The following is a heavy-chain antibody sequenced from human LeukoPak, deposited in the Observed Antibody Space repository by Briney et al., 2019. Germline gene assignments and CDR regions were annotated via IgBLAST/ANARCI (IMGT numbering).Heavy chain of an antibody. Sequence: KPSETLSLTCTVSGGSVSAFYWSWIRQPPGKGLQWIGYVSYTGSTNHTGSTNYNPSLKSRVNISVDTSNNQFSLKLSSLTAADTAVYFCARNRVATVYGKFDYWGQGTLVTVSS. D-gene: IGHD5-12*01. CDR2: VSYTGSTNHTGST. CDR1: GGSVSAFY. J-gene: IGHJ4*02. CDR3: ARNRVATVYGKFDY. V-gene: IGHV4-59*02.